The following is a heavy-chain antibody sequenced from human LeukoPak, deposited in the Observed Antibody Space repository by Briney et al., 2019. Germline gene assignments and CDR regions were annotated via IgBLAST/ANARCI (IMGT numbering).Heavy chain of an antibody. D-gene: IGHD2-21*01. CDR3: ARGRGTIGSNRDFYFYYYMDI. Sequence: ASVKVSCKASGYTFTNYAMHWVRLTPGQRLQWMGWINLVNGNTKYSQYFEGRVTITRDTSASTVYMELSSLRPDDMAVYYCARGRGTIGSNRDFYFYYYMDIWGNGTTVTVSS. CDR2: INLVNGNT. J-gene: IGHJ6*03. V-gene: IGHV1-3*03. CDR1: GYTFTNYA.